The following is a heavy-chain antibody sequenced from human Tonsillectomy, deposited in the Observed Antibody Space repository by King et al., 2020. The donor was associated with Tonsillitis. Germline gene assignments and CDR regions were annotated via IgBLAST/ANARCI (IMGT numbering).Heavy chain of an antibody. D-gene: IGHD2-15*01. CDR1: GFTFSKYA. CDR3: ARDRPPDQYPYSYYYFYHMDV. V-gene: IGHV3-30-3*01. J-gene: IGHJ6*04. Sequence: VQLVESGGGVVQPGRSLRLSCAASGFTFSKYALNLVRQAPGKGLEWVSIISYDGFKKYYSDSVKGRFTISRDNSKNSILLQMNSLRPEDTAVYYCARDRPPDQYPYSYYYFYHMDVWGKGTTVTVSS. CDR2: ISYDGFKK.